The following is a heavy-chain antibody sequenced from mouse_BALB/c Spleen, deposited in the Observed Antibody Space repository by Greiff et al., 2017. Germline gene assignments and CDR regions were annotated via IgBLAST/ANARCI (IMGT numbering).Heavy chain of an antibody. D-gene: IGHD2-4*01. CDR2: IDPENGDT. J-gene: IGHJ3*01. CDR1: GFNIKDYY. Sequence: DVKLQESGAELVRSGASVKLSCTASGFNIKDYYMHWVKQRPEQGLEWIGWIDPENGDTEYAPKFQGKATMTADTSSNTAYLQLSSLTSEDTAVYYCNKGNDYDGAWFAYWGQGTLVTVSA. V-gene: IGHV14-4*02. CDR3: NKGNDYDGAWFAY.